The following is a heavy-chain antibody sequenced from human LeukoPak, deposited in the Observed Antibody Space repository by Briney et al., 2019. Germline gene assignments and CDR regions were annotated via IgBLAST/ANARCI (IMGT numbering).Heavy chain of an antibody. D-gene: IGHD6-19*01. Sequence: ASVKVSCTASGYTFTGYYMHWVRQAPGQGLEWMGWINPNTGATNYAQKFKGRVTMTRDTSISTAYMELNRLRSDDTAVYYCAREDPGGWYDYWSQGTLVAVSS. V-gene: IGHV1-2*02. J-gene: IGHJ4*02. CDR1: GYTFTGYY. CDR2: INPNTGAT. CDR3: AREDPGGWYDY.